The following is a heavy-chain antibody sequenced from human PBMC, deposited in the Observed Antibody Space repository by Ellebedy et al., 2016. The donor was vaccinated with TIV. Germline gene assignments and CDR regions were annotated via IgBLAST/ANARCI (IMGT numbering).Heavy chain of an antibody. CDR2: IWFDGSKT. Sequence: PGGSLRLSCVGSGFRFRSYGIHWVRQVPGKGLEWVAVIWFDGSKTYYADPVKGRFTISRDDSKNTVYLQMNSLRAEDTAVYSWARDSDVTSHYDRLDSWGQGTLVTVSS. CDR3: ARDSDVTSHYDRLDS. D-gene: IGHD3-3*01. J-gene: IGHJ4*02. CDR1: GFRFRSYG. V-gene: IGHV3-33*01.